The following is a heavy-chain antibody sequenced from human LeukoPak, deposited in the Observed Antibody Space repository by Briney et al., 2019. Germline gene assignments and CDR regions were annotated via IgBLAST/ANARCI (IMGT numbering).Heavy chain of an antibody. CDR3: ARAARIAAAGTSWFDP. CDR2: INPNSGGT. J-gene: IGHJ5*02. Sequence: GASVEVSCKASGYTFTGYYMHWVRQAPGQGREGMGWINPNSGGTNYAQKFQGRVTMTRDTSISTAYMELSRLRSDDTAVYYCARAARIAAAGTSWFDPWGQGTLVTVSS. V-gene: IGHV1-2*02. D-gene: IGHD6-13*01. CDR1: GYTFTGYY.